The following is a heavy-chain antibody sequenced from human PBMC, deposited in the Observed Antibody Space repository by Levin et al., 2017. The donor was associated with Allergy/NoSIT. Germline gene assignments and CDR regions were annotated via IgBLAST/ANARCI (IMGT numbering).Heavy chain of an antibody. Sequence: GGSLRLSCAVSGFTFNNAWMTWVRQAPGKGLEWVGRIRSKSDSETSDYGAPVKGRFTISRDDSKNMVYLQMSSLKTEDTAVDYCTTLGSYYERSGSSKAFDYWGQGTLVTVSS. CDR1: GFTFNNAW. CDR2: IRSKSDSETS. CDR3: TTLGSYYERSGSSKAFDY. D-gene: IGHD3-22*01. J-gene: IGHJ4*02. V-gene: IGHV3-15*01.